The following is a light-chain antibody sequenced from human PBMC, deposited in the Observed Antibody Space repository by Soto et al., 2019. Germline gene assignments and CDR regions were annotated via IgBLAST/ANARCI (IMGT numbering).Light chain of an antibody. J-gene: IGKJ4*01. Sequence: DIRMTQSPSSLSASVGDTITIACRASQSISNYLAWFQQRPGKAPRSLIYAASSLHTGVPSKFSGSGSGTDFTLTISGLQSEDSATYYCQQYESSPLTFGGGTKVEIK. CDR1: QSISNY. V-gene: IGKV1-16*02. CDR3: QQYESSPLT. CDR2: AAS.